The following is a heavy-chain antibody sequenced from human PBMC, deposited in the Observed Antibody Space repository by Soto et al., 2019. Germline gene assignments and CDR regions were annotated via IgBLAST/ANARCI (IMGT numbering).Heavy chain of an antibody. V-gene: IGHV3-23*01. CDR3: AKDQAYNGYDFNRFDY. J-gene: IGHJ4*02. D-gene: IGHD5-12*01. CDR2: ISGPGSNT. Sequence: EVQLLESGGGLVQPGGSLRLSCAGSGFTFGAYAMSWVRQAPGKGLEWVSGISGPGSNTYYADSVKGRFTISRDNSKNTLFLQMNSLRAEDTAVYYCAKDQAYNGYDFNRFDYWGQGTLVTVSS. CDR1: GFTFGAYA.